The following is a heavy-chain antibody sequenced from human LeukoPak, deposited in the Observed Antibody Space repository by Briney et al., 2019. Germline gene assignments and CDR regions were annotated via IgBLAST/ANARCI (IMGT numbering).Heavy chain of an antibody. V-gene: IGHV4-59*01. CDR1: GGSISSYY. J-gene: IGHJ5*02. D-gene: IGHD6-19*01. CDR3: ARRNRQWPSSWFDP. Sequence: SETLSLTCTVSGGSISSYYWSWIRQPPGKGLEWIGYIYYSGSTNYNPSLKSRVTISVDTSKNQFSLKLSSVTAADTAVYYCARRNRQWPSSWFDPWGQGTLVTVSS. CDR2: IYYSGST.